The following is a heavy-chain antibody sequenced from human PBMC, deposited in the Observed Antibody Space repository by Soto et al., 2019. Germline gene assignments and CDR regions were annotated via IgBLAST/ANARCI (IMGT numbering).Heavy chain of an antibody. J-gene: IGHJ4*02. Sequence: QVQLVESGGGVVQPGRSLRLSCAASGFTFSSYGMHWVRQAPGKGLEWVAVIWYDGSNKYYADSVKGRFTISRDNSKNMHHRLMKSLRADDTAVYYCATMVRGVIFWGQGTLVIVSS. V-gene: IGHV3-33*01. CDR2: IWYDGSNK. CDR1: GFTFSSYG. D-gene: IGHD3-10*01. CDR3: ATMVRGVIF.